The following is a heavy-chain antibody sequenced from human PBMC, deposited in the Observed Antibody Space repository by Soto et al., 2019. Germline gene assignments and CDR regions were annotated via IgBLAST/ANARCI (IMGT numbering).Heavy chain of an antibody. D-gene: IGHD2-15*01. J-gene: IGHJ5*02. CDR3: ARDRRYCSGGSCYRAFDP. CDR2: IYTSGST. Sequence: PSETLSLTCTVSGGSISSYYWSWIRQPAGKGLEWIGRIYTSGSTNYNPSLKSRVTMSVDTSKNQFSLKLSSVTAADTAVYYCARDRRYCSGGSCYRAFDPWGQGTLVTVSS. V-gene: IGHV4-4*07. CDR1: GGSISSYY.